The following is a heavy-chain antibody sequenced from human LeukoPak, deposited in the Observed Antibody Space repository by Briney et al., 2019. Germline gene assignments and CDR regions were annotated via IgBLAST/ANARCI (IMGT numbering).Heavy chain of an antibody. V-gene: IGHV4-4*07. CDR1: GDSMSDYS. CDR3: ARVHIVTGTYFDS. J-gene: IGHJ4*02. Sequence: PSETLSLTCTFSGDSMSDYSWSWLRQPAGKELEWIGRIYSSYFTEYNLSLDGRVTMSIDTSKNQFSLMLDSVTAADTAVYYCARVHIVTGTYFDSWGQGALVTVSS. D-gene: IGHD3-10*01. CDR2: IYSSYFT.